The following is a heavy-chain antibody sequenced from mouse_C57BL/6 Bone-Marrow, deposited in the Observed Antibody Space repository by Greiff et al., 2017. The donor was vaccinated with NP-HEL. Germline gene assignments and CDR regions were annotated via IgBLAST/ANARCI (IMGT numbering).Heavy chain of an antibody. D-gene: IGHD4-1*01. Sequence: QVQLQQSGAELVKPGTSVKVSCKASGYAFTNYLIEWVKQRPGQGLEWIGVINPGGGGTNYNEKFKGKATLTADKSSSTAYMQLSRLTSEDSAVYFCARRNWDDDYAMDYWGQGTSVTVSS. CDR3: ARRNWDDDYAMDY. CDR1: GYAFTNYL. V-gene: IGHV1-54*01. CDR2: INPGGGGT. J-gene: IGHJ4*01.